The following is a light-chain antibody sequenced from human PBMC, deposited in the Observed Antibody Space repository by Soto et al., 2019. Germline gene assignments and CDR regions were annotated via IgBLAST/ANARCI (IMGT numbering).Light chain of an antibody. J-gene: IGLJ3*02. CDR1: SSDVGSYNL. CDR2: EGS. CDR3: CSYAGSSTWV. V-gene: IGLV2-23*01. Sequence: QSALTQPASVSRSPGQSFTISCTGTSSDVGSYNLVSWYQQHPGKAPKLMIYEGSKRPSGVSNRFSGSKSGNTASLTISGLQAEDEADYYCCSYAGSSTWVFGGGTKLTVL.